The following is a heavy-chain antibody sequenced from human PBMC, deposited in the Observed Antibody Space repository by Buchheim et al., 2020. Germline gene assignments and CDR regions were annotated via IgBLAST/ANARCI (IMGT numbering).Heavy chain of an antibody. CDR3: ARDWSYALDV. J-gene: IGHJ6*02. Sequence: EVQLVESGGGLVQPGGSLRLSCAVSGLAFNNRWMHWVRQAPGKGLVWVSHVNSDESTTTYADSVKGRFTISRDNSKNPLYLQMNSLRAEDTAVYYCARDWSYALDVWGQGTT. V-gene: IGHV3-74*01. CDR2: VNSDESTT. CDR1: GLAFNNRW.